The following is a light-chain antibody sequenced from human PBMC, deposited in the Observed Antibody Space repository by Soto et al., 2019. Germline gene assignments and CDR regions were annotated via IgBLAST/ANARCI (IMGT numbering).Light chain of an antibody. CDR1: SIDVGGYDY. Sequence: QSVLTQPASVSGSPGQSITISCTGTSIDVGGYDYVSWYQLHPGKAPQLMVFEVSNRPSGVSYRFSGSKSCNTASLTISGLQAEDEADYSCSSYSISTAYLFGTGTKVTVL. J-gene: IGLJ1*01. V-gene: IGLV2-14*01. CDR2: EVS. CDR3: SSYSISTAYL.